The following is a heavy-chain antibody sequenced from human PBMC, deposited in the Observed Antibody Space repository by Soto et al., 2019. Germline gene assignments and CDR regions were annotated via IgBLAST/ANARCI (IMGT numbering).Heavy chain of an antibody. CDR2: ISYDGSNK. J-gene: IGHJ4*02. V-gene: IGHV3-30-3*01. CDR1: GFTFSSYA. D-gene: IGHD2-15*01. CDR3: ARDRYCSGGSCYWGLDY. Sequence: GSLRLSCAASGFTFSSYAMHWVRQAPGKGLEWVAVISYDGSNKYYADSVKGRFTISRDNSKNTLYLQMNSLRAEGTAVYYCARDRYCSGGSCYWGLDYWGQGTLVTVSS.